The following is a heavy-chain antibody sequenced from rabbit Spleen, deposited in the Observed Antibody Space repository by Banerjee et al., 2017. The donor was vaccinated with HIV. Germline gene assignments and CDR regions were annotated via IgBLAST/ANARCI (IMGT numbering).Heavy chain of an antibody. J-gene: IGHJ2*01. Sequence: QEQLKETGGGLVQPGGSLTLTCTASGFSFSEKEVMCWVRQALGKGLEWIGCIATITGKFFYAPGAKGRSTIPRAPSTRVTLQMSILPAANRPTFFGGGDLVAFFGGILTWGAPGPRVTV. CDR1: GFSFSEKEV. CDR3: GGDLVAFFGGILTW. D-gene: IGHD5-1*01. CDR2: IATITGKF. V-gene: IGHV1S45*01.